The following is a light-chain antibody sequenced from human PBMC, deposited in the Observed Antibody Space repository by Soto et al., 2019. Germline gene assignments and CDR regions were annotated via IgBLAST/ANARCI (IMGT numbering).Light chain of an antibody. Sequence: DIVMTQSPDSLAVSLGERATINCKSSQSVLYSSNNKNYLAWYQQKPGQPPKLLIYWASTRESGVPDRFSGSGSGTDFPLTISSLQAEDVAVYYCQRYYSTPYTFGQGTKLEIK. CDR2: WAS. CDR1: QSVLYSSNNKNY. CDR3: QRYYSTPYT. J-gene: IGKJ2*01. V-gene: IGKV4-1*01.